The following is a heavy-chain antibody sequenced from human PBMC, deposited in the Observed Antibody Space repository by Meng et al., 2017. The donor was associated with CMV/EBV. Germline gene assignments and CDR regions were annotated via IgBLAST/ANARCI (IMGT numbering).Heavy chain of an antibody. J-gene: IGHJ4*02. CDR1: GFSLSSYG. CDR3: AKDLAVGATHYFDY. V-gene: IGHV3-33*06. Sequence: AFGFSLSSYGMHWVRQATGKGLEGVAVIWYDGSNKYYADYVKGRFTISRDNSKNTLYLQMNSLRAEDTAIYYCAKDLAVGATHYFDYWGQGTLVTVSS. CDR2: IWYDGSNK. D-gene: IGHD1-26*01.